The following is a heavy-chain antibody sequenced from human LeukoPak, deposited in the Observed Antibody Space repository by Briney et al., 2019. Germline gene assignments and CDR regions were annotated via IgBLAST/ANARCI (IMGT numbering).Heavy chain of an antibody. Sequence: SETLSLTCTVSGGSISSSSYYWGWIRQPPGKGLEWIGSIYYSGNTYYNPSLKSRVTISVDTSKNQFSLKLSSVTAADTAVYYCERLSSWAKFDYWGQGTLVTVSS. CDR1: GGSISSSSYY. V-gene: IGHV4-39*01. D-gene: IGHD6-13*01. CDR3: ERLSSWAKFDY. CDR2: IYYSGNT. J-gene: IGHJ4*02.